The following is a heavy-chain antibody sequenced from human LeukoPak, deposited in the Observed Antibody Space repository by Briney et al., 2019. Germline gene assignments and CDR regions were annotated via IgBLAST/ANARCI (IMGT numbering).Heavy chain of an antibody. CDR3: ARRAYSYAYGY. CDR1: GYSFTSYW. V-gene: IGHV5-51*01. J-gene: IGHJ4*02. Sequence: GESLKISCKGSGYSFTSYWVGWGRQMAGKVLELMGIIYPGDSDTRDSPSFQGQVTISADKSISTAYLQWSSLKASDTAMYYCARRAYSYAYGYWGQGTLVTVSS. D-gene: IGHD5-18*01. CDR2: IYPGDSDT.